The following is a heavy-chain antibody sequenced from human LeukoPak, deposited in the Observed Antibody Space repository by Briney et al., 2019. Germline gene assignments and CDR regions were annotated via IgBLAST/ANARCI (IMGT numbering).Heavy chain of an antibody. CDR3: ARDRVVPAAIISGMDV. CDR1: GGSFSGYY. V-gene: IGHV4-34*01. J-gene: IGHJ6*02. Sequence: KPSETLSLTCAVSGGSFSGYYWSWIRQPPGKGLEWIGEINHSGSTNYNPSLKSRVTISVDTSKNQFSLKLSSVTAADTAVYYCARDRVVPAAIISGMDVWGQGTTVTVSS. D-gene: IGHD2-2*02. CDR2: INHSGST.